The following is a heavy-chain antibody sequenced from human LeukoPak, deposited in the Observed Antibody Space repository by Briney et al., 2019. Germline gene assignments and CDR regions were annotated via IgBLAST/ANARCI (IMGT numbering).Heavy chain of an antibody. J-gene: IGHJ6*03. D-gene: IGHD3-10*01. Sequence: SGGSLRLSCAASGFTFSSYSMNWVRQAPGKGLEWVSSISSSSSYIYYADSVKGRFTISRDNAKNSLYLQMNSLRAEDTAVYYCARDAYYGPGPYYFYYMDVWGKGTTVTISS. V-gene: IGHV3-21*01. CDR1: GFTFSSYS. CDR2: ISSSSSYI. CDR3: ARDAYYGPGPYYFYYMDV.